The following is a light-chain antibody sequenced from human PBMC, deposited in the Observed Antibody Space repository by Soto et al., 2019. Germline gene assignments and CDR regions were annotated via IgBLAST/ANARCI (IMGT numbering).Light chain of an antibody. V-gene: IGKV1-9*01. CDR1: QGISSY. J-gene: IGKJ1*01. Sequence: DIQLTQSPSFLSASVGDRVTITCRASQGISSYLAWYQQKPGKAPELLIYAASTLQSGVPSRFSGSGSGTDFTLTISCLQSEDFATYYCQQYYSFPPTFDQGTKVDI. CDR2: AAS. CDR3: QQYYSFPPT.